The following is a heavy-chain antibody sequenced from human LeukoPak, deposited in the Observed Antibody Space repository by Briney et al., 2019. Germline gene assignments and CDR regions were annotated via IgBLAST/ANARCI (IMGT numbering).Heavy chain of an antibody. CDR1: GVSINSFY. V-gene: IGHV4-59*01. D-gene: IGHD2-2*01. J-gene: IGHJ4*02. Sequence: SETLSLTCTVSGVSINSFYWSWIRQPPGKGLEWVGYLDHSGSTNYTPSLKSRVTMSVDTTKNQFSLKFTSVTAADTAVYYCARDLVYCDSTTCTPLYYLDYWGQGALVTVSS. CDR3: ARDLVYCDSTTCTPLYYLDY. CDR2: LDHSGST.